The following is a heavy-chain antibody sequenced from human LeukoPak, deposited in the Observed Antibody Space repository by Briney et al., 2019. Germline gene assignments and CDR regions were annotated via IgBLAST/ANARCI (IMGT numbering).Heavy chain of an antibody. D-gene: IGHD3-16*01. CDR1: GFTFSSYA. CDR2: IGSSGNTM. Sequence: PGGSLRLSCAASGFTFSSYAMHWGRQAPGKGLEWVSYIGSSGNTMYYADSVKGRFTISRDNAKNSLYLQMTSLRAEDAAVYYCARSGIIGTYYFDFWGQGTLVTVSS. V-gene: IGHV3-48*03. J-gene: IGHJ4*02. CDR3: ARSGIIGTYYFDF.